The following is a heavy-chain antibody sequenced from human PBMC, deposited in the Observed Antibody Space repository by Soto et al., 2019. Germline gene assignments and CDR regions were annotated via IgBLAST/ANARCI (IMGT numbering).Heavy chain of an antibody. CDR1: GDSVSSSSAA. Sequence: LQTLSLTCAISGDSVSSSSAAWSWLRQSPSRGLEWLGRTYYRSTWTNDYARSVKSRITINPDTFENQFSLQLSSVTPEDKAVYYCAGVSSFRGMDVWGQGTPVTAP. J-gene: IGHJ6*02. CDR3: AGVSSFRGMDV. D-gene: IGHD3-16*01. CDR2: TYYRSTWTN. V-gene: IGHV6-1*01.